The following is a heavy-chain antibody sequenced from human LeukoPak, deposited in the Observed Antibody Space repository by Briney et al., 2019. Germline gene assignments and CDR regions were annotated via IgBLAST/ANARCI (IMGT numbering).Heavy chain of an antibody. V-gene: IGHV4-59*01. J-gene: IGHJ4*02. D-gene: IGHD6-13*01. CDR3: AREGYVFDY. Sequence: SETLSLTCTVSGGSISSYYWSWIRQPPGKGLEWIGYIYYSGSTNYNPSLKSRVTISVDTSKNQFSLKLSSVTAADTAVHYCAREGYVFDYWGQGTLVTVSS. CDR1: GGSISSYY. CDR2: IYYSGST.